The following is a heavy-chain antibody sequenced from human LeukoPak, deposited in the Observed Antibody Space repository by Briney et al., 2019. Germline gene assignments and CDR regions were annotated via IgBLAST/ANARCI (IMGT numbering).Heavy chain of an antibody. CDR1: GFAFDDFA. J-gene: IGHJ4*02. D-gene: IGHD6-19*01. V-gene: IGHV3-43D*03. Sequence: PGGSLRLSCAASGFAFDDFAMHWVRQAPGKGLEWVSLISWDGGSTDYADSVKGRFTISRDNTKNSLYLQMNSLRAADTAFYYCAKDSHLQWVANFFDYWGQGTLVTVSS. CDR2: ISWDGGST. CDR3: AKDSHLQWVANFFDY.